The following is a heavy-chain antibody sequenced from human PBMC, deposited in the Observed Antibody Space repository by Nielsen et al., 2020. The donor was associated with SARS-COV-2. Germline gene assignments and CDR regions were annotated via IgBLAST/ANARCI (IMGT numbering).Heavy chain of an antibody. D-gene: IGHD2-21*02. CDR3: ARPYCGGDCYWNWFDP. CDR2: INHSGSA. CDR1: GGSFTDSY. Sequence: GSLRLSCGVSGGSFTDSYWTWIRQPPGKGLEWIGDINHSGSAHYNPSLKSRLTISVDTSKNQFSLKLSSVTAADTAVYYCARPYCGGDCYWNWFDPWGQGTLVTVSS. V-gene: IGHV4-34*01. J-gene: IGHJ5*02.